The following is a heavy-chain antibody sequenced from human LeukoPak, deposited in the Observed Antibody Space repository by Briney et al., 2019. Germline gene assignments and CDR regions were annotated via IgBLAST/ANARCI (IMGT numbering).Heavy chain of an antibody. V-gene: IGHV3-33*01. CDR2: IWYDGSNK. Sequence: PGGSLSLSCAASGSTFSSYGMHWVRQAPGKGLEWVAVIWYDGSNKYYGDSVKGRFTISRDNSKNTLYLQMNSLRAEDTAVYYCARDGVDYGVHTDMIDFAYWGQGTLVTVSS. CDR3: ARDGVDYGVHTDMIDFAY. CDR1: GSTFSSYG. D-gene: IGHD2-21*01. J-gene: IGHJ4*02.